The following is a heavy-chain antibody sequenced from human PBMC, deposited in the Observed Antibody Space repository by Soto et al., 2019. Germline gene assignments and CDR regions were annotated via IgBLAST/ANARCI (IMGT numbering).Heavy chain of an antibody. V-gene: IGHV3-30*18. CDR2: ISYDGSNK. J-gene: IGHJ4*02. CDR3: AKDLGDGDYGSGRLDY. CDR1: GLTFSGYG. Sequence: QVQLVESGGGVVQPGRSLRLSCAASGLTFSGYGMHWVRQAPGKGLEWVAVISYDGSNKYYADSVKGRFTISRDNSKNTLYLQMNSVRAEDTDVYYLAKDLGDGDYGSGRLDYLGQGTLVTVSS. D-gene: IGHD3-10*01.